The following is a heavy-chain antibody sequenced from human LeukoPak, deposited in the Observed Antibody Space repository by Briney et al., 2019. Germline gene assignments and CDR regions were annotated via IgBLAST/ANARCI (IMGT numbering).Heavy chain of an antibody. CDR1: GGSVSSGSYY. Sequence: SSEPLSLTCTVSGGSVSSGSYYWSWIRQPPGKGLEWIGYAHHRGSTNYNPSLKSRVTISVDTSKNQFSLKLNSVTAADTAVYYCATEGTYSSGWYDYWGQGTLVTVSS. J-gene: IGHJ4*02. CDR2: AHHRGST. D-gene: IGHD6-19*01. V-gene: IGHV4-61*01. CDR3: ATEGTYSSGWYDY.